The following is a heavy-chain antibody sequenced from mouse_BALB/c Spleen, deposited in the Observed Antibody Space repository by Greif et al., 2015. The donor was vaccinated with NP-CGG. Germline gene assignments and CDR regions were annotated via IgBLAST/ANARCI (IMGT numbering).Heavy chain of an antibody. J-gene: IGHJ2*01. CDR1: GFTFSSYA. Sequence: EVMLVESGGGLVKPGGSLKLSCAASGFTFSSYAMSWVRQSPEKRLEWVAEISSGGSYTYYPDTVTGRFTISRDNAKNPLYLEMSSLRSEDTAMYYCARERDGYYFDYWGQGTTLTVSS. D-gene: IGHD2-3*01. CDR3: ARERDGYYFDY. CDR2: ISSGGSYT. V-gene: IGHV5-9-4*01.